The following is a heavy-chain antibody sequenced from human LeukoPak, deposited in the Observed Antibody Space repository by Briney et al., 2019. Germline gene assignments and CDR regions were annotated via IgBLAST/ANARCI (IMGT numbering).Heavy chain of an antibody. J-gene: IGHJ4*02. V-gene: IGHV1-2*02. CDR2: INPNSGGT. Sequence: ASVKVSCKASGYPFIGNYVHWVRQAPGQGLEWMGWINPNSGGTQYSQKFQGRVTLTRDTSITTGYMELSGLTSDDTAVYYCASLSYYDLSGYFYWGQGTLVTVSS. D-gene: IGHD3-22*01. CDR3: ASLSYYDLSGYFY. CDR1: GYPFIGNY.